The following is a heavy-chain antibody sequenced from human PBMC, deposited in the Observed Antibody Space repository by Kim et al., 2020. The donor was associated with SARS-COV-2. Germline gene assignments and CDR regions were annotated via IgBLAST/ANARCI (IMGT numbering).Heavy chain of an antibody. CDR3: VRGVDSAMVSGGYNWFDP. CDR1: GFTFSSYS. CDR2: IITSGSYM. V-gene: IGHV3-21*01. Sequence: GGSLRLSCAASGFTFSSYSMHWVRQAPGTGLEWVSSIITSGSYMYYADSMNGRFTISRDNAKDSLYLQMNSLRDEDSAVYYCVRGVDSAMVSGGYNWFDP. J-gene: IGHJ5*02. D-gene: IGHD5-18*01.